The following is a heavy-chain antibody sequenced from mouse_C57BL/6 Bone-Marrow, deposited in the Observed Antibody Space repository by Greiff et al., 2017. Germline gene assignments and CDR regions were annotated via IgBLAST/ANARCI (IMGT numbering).Heavy chain of an antibody. Sequence: VQLQQPGAELVKPGASVKLSCKASGYTFTSYWMQWVKQRPGQGLEWIGEIDPSDSYTNYTQKFKGKATLTVDTSSSTAYMQLRSLTSEDSAVYDCARVYYGSSYAMDYWGQGTSVTVSS. V-gene: IGHV1-50*01. D-gene: IGHD1-1*01. CDR1: GYTFTSYW. CDR3: ARVYYGSSYAMDY. CDR2: IDPSDSYT. J-gene: IGHJ4*01.